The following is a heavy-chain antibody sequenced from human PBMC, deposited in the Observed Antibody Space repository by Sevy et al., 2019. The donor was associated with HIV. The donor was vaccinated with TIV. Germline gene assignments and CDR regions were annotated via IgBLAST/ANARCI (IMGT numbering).Heavy chain of an antibody. CDR1: GFAFYDYS. CDR2: LSFGCGKI. CDR3: AREGCTRPHDY. J-gene: IGHJ4*02. Sequence: GGSLRLSCAASGFAFYDYSMSWIRQAPGKGLEWVATLSFGCGKINYADSVKGRFTISSDNSKNSFYLQMDNLRVDDTAIYYCAREGCTRPHDYWGQGTRVTVSS. V-gene: IGHV3-23*01. D-gene: IGHD2-8*01.